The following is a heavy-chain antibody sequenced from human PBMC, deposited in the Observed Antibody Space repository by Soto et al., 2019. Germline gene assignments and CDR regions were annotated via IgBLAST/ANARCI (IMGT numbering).Heavy chain of an antibody. Sequence: SETLSLTCTVSGGSISSSSYFWVWIRQPPGKGLDWIGSIYYSGSTYYNPSLKSRVTISVDTSKNQFSLRLSSVTAADTGVYYCVRYDRINMKPYSPEGFHIWGQGTTVTVSS. CDR2: IYYSGST. CDR1: GGSISSSSYF. J-gene: IGHJ3*02. CDR3: VRYDRINMKPYSPEGFHI. D-gene: IGHD3-3*02. V-gene: IGHV4-39*01.